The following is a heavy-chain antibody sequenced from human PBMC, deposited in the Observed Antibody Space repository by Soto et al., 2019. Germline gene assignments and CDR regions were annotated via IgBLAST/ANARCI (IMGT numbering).Heavy chain of an antibody. CDR2: INHSGST. D-gene: IGHD5-12*01. CDR3: ASSRVATINFDY. J-gene: IGHJ4*02. V-gene: IGHV4-34*01. Sequence: SSETLSLTCAVYGGSFSGYYWSWIRQPPGKGLEWIGEINHSGSTNYNPSLKSRVTISVDTSKNQFSLKLSSVTAADTAVYYCASSRVATINFDYWGQGTLVTVSS. CDR1: GGSFSGYY.